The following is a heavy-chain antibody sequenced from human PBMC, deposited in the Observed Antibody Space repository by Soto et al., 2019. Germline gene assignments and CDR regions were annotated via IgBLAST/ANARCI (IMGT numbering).Heavy chain of an antibody. Sequence: NPSETLSLTCAVYGGSFSGYYWSWIRQPPGKGLEWNGEINHSGSTNYNPSLKSRVTISVDTSKNQFSLKLSSVTAADTAVYYCARERRGMVRGVIPFDYWGQGTLVTVSS. CDR3: ARERRGMVRGVIPFDY. J-gene: IGHJ4*02. D-gene: IGHD3-10*01. V-gene: IGHV4-34*01. CDR2: INHSGST. CDR1: GGSFSGYY.